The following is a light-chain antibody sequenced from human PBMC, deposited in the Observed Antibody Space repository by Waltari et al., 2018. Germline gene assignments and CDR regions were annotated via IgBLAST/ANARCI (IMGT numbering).Light chain of an antibody. V-gene: IGKV1-5*03. J-gene: IGKJ1*01. CDR1: YSISSW. CDR2: KAS. Sequence: DIQMPKSPSPLFASVEDRVTLTCRVRYSISSWLAWNQQKPGKVPKLLIYKASSLESGVPSRFSGSGSGTEFTLTISSLQPYDFATYYCQHYNSYSWTFGQGTKVEIK. CDR3: QHYNSYSWT.